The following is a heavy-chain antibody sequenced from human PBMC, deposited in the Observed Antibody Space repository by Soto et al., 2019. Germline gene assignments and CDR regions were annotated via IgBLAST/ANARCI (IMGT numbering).Heavy chain of an antibody. D-gene: IGHD2-2*01. Sequence: GGSLRLSCAASGFTFSNAWMSWVRQAPGKGLEWVGRIKSKTDGGTTDYAAPVKGRFTISRDDSKNTLYLQMNSLKTEDTAVYYCTTDLGYCSSTSCYEYYYYYMDVWGKGTTVTVSS. CDR1: GFTFSNAW. CDR2: IKSKTDGGTT. V-gene: IGHV3-15*01. CDR3: TTDLGYCSSTSCYEYYYYYMDV. J-gene: IGHJ6*03.